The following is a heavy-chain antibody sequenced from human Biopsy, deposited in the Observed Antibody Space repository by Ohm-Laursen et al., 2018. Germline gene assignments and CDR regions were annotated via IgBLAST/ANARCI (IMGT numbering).Heavy chain of an antibody. CDR1: GGSVTKYY. CDR2: IYYSGRT. Sequence: SETLSLTCTVSGGSVTKYYWSWIRQPPGKGLEWIGYIYYSGRTNYNPSLQSRVSISVDTSRNQVSLTLSSVTAADTAVYYCARDSGILNYGNFKYYHYYGMDVWGQGTKVTVSS. D-gene: IGHD4-11*01. V-gene: IGHV4-59*02. CDR3: ARDSGILNYGNFKYYHYYGMDV. J-gene: IGHJ6*02.